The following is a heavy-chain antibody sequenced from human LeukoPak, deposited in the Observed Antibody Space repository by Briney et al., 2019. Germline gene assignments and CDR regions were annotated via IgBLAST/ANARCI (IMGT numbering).Heavy chain of an antibody. CDR2: IYYSGST. CDR3: ARAYYDSIYNWFDP. Sequence: PSETLSLTCTVSGGSLSSGGSYWSWIRQHPGRGLEWIGYIYYSGSTYYNPSLKSRVTISVDTSKNQFSLKLSSVTAADTAVYYCARAYYDSIYNWFDPWGQGTLVTVSS. CDR1: GGSLSSGGSY. D-gene: IGHD3-22*01. V-gene: IGHV4-31*03. J-gene: IGHJ5*02.